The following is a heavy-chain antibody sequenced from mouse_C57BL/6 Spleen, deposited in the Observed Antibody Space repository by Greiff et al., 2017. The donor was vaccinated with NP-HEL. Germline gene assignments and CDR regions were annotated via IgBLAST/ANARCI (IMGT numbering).Heavy chain of an antibody. CDR2: IDPSDSYT. CDR1: GYTFTSYW. J-gene: IGHJ1*03. D-gene: IGHD1-1*01. V-gene: IGHV1-50*01. CDR3: ARFFITTVGRYFDV. Sequence: QVQLKQPGAELVKPGASVKLSCKASGYTFTSYWMQWVKQRPGQGLEWIGEIDPSDSYTNYNQKFKGKATLTVDTSSSTAYMQLSSLTSEDSAVYYCARFFITTVGRYFDVWGTGTTVTVSS.